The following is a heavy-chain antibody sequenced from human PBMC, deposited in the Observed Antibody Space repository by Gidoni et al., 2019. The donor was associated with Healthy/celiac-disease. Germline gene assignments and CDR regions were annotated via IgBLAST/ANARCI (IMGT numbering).Heavy chain of an antibody. V-gene: IGHV5-51*01. CDR3: ARLGGIQLERNFDY. CDR1: GYSSPSYW. CDR2: IYPGYADT. D-gene: IGHD1-1*01. J-gene: IGHJ4*02. Sequence: EVQLVQSGAEVKKPGESLKISCKGSGYSSPSYWIGWVRQMPGKGLEWMGIIYPGYADTRYSPSFHGKVTISADQSISTAYLQWSSLKASDTAMYYCARLGGIQLERNFDYWGQGTLVTVSS.